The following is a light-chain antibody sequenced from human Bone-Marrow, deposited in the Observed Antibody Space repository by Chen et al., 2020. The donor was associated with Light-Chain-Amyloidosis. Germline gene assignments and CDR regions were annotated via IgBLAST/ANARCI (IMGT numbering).Light chain of an antibody. Sequence: QSALPQPASVSGSPGQSITISCTGTSGDVGTYNYVSCYQQHPGKAPKVMIYEVSNRPSGVSNRFSGSKSGNTASLTISGLQAEDEADYYCSSFTSSSSYVFGPGTKVTVL. CDR3: SSFTSSSSYV. V-gene: IGLV2-14*01. J-gene: IGLJ1*01. CDR2: EVS. CDR1: SGDVGTYNY.